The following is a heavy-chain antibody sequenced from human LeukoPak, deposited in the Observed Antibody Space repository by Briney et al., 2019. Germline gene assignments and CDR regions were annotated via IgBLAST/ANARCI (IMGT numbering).Heavy chain of an antibody. J-gene: IGHJ3*02. Sequence: GESLKISCQGSGYRFTSYWIGWVRQMPGKGLEWMGIIYPGDSDTRYSPSFQGQVTISADKSISTAYLQWSSLKASDTAMYYCASFYDSSGYYTPSFDAFDIWGQGTMVTVSS. D-gene: IGHD3-22*01. CDR2: IYPGDSDT. CDR3: ASFYDSSGYYTPSFDAFDI. V-gene: IGHV5-51*01. CDR1: GYRFTSYW.